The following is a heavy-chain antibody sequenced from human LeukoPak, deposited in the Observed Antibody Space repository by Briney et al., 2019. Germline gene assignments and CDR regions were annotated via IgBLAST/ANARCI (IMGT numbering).Heavy chain of an antibody. CDR3: ARDHYWLEYCINGVCRDSFDI. V-gene: IGHV3-30*04. CDR2: ISFDGRNA. D-gene: IGHD2-8*01. Sequence: GRSLRLSCAASGFRFSSYAMHWVRQPPGKGLEWVAVISFDGRNAFYADSVRGRFTISRDNSKDMFYLQVNSLRVEDTAVYYCARDHYWLEYCINGVCRDSFDIWGQGTMVTVSS. CDR1: GFRFSSYA. J-gene: IGHJ3*02.